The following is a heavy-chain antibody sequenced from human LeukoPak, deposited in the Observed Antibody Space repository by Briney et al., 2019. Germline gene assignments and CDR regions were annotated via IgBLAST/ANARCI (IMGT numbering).Heavy chain of an antibody. Sequence: GGSLRLSCEASGFIFSSHGMHWVRQAPGKGLVWVSHINSDGSSTRYADSVKGRFTMSRDNAKNTLYLQMNSLRAEDTAVYYCARVLMGSSGNDYWGQGTLATVSS. CDR2: INSDGSST. J-gene: IGHJ4*02. D-gene: IGHD6-19*01. CDR1: GFIFSSHG. CDR3: ARVLMGSSGNDY. V-gene: IGHV3-74*01.